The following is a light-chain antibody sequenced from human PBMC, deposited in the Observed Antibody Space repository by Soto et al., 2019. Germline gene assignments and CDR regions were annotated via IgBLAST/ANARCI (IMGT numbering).Light chain of an antibody. CDR1: QDISRW. V-gene: IGKV1D-12*01. J-gene: IGKJ5*01. CDR3: QHGNNFPVN. Sequence: DVQMTQSPSSVSASVGDRVTITCRASQDISRWLAWYQQKPGQAPKFLIYAASNLQSGDPSRFSGSGSGTDFALTISNLQPDDFATDYCQHGNNFPVNFGQGTRLEMK. CDR2: AAS.